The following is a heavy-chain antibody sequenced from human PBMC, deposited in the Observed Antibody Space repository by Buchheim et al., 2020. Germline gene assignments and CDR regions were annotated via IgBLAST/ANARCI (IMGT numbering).Heavy chain of an antibody. CDR3: ARIELGYCSSTSCPKDYYYYYGMDV. V-gene: IGHV1-2*02. CDR1: GYTFTGYY. D-gene: IGHD2-2*01. J-gene: IGHJ6*02. Sequence: QVQLVQSGAEVKKPGASVKVSCKASGYTFTGYYMHWVRQAPGQGLEWKGWINPNSGGTNYAQKFQGRVTMTRDTSISTAYMELSRLRSDDTAVYYCARIELGYCSSTSCPKDYYYYYGMDVWGQGTT. CDR2: INPNSGGT.